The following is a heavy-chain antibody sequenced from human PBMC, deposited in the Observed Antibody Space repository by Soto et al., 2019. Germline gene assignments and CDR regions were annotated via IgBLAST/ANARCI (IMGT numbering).Heavy chain of an antibody. V-gene: IGHV1-69*02. Sequence: VKVSCKASGGTFSSYTISWVRQAPGQGLEWMGRIIPILGIANYAQKFQGRVTITADKSTSTAYMELSSLRSEDTAVYYCAKPGTGYCSSTSCVDDAFDIWGQGTMVTVSS. D-gene: IGHD2-2*03. CDR1: GGTFSSYT. CDR2: IIPILGIA. J-gene: IGHJ3*02. CDR3: AKPGTGYCSSTSCVDDAFDI.